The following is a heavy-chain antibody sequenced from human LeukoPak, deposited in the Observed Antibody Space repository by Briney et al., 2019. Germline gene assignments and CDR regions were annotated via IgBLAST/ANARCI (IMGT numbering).Heavy chain of an antibody. V-gene: IGHV1-46*01. CDR1: GYTFTSYY. CDR3: ARDNPDGDTPEYYFDY. CDR2: INPSGGST. D-gene: IGHD5-18*01. Sequence: ASVKVSCKASGYTFTSYYMRWVRQAPGQGLEWMGIINPSGGSTSYAQKFQGRVTMTRDTSTSTVYMELSSLRSEDTAVYYCARDNPDGDTPEYYFDYWGQGTLVTVSS. J-gene: IGHJ4*02.